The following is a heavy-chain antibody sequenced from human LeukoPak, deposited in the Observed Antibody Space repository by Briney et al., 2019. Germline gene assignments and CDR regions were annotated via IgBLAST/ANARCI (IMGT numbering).Heavy chain of an antibody. Sequence: GGSLRLSCAASGFTFSSYAMSWVRQAPGKGLEWVSAISGSGGSTYYADSVKGRFTISRDNSKNTPYLQMNSLRAEDTAVYYCAKVRVGATLYFDYWGQGTLVTVSS. V-gene: IGHV3-23*01. CDR2: ISGSGGST. J-gene: IGHJ4*02. CDR3: AKVRVGATLYFDY. D-gene: IGHD1-26*01. CDR1: GFTFSSYA.